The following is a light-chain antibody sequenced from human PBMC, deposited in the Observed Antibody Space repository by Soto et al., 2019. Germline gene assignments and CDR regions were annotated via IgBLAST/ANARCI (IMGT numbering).Light chain of an antibody. CDR1: QSVSSSY. CDR3: QQYGSSPLT. J-gene: IGKJ4*01. V-gene: IGKV3-20*01. Sequence: EIGLTQSPGTLSWSPGERATLSCGASQSVSSSYLAWYQQKPGQAPRLVIYGASSRATGIPDRFSGSGSGTDFTLTISRLETEDFAVYYCQQYGSSPLTFGGGTKVDIK. CDR2: GAS.